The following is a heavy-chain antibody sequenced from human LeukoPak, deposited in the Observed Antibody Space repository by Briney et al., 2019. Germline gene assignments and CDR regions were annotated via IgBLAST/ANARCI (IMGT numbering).Heavy chain of an antibody. D-gene: IGHD3-10*01. CDR1: GFIFSSYG. V-gene: IGHV3-30*18. J-gene: IGHJ4*02. CDR3: AKDRGSGSYPSPLFDY. Sequence: GGSLRLSCAVSGFIFSSYGMHWVRQAPGEELEWVAAISYDESNKYYADSVKGRFTISRDNYKNTLYLQMNSLRAEDTAVYYCAKDRGSGSYPSPLFDYWGRGILVTVSS. CDR2: ISYDESNK.